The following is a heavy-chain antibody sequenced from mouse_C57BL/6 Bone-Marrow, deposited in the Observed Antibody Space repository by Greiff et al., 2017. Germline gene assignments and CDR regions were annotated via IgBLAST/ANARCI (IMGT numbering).Heavy chain of an antibody. CDR1: GYTFTSYW. CDR3: ARDWYYGSSCYFDV. J-gene: IGHJ1*03. CDR2: IDPSDSYT. D-gene: IGHD1-1*01. Sequence: VQLQQPGAELVMPGASVKLSCKASGYTFTSYWMHWVKQRPGQGLEWIGEIDPSDSYTNYNQKFKGKSTLTVDKSSSTAYMQLRSLTSEDSAVXYSARDWYYGSSCYFDVWGTGTTVTVSS. V-gene: IGHV1-69*01.